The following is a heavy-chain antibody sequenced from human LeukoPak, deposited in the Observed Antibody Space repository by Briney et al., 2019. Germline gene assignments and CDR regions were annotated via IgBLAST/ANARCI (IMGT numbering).Heavy chain of an antibody. D-gene: IGHD2-15*01. Sequence: PGGSLRLSCAASGFIFSQFDMNWVRQAPGKGLEWVSRNSGSGSNVNYADSVKGRFTISRDNSKNTVYLQMKSLRAEDTALYYCAKARSEVVISATNHWGQGTQVTVSS. CDR2: NSGSGSNV. CDR3: AKARSEVVISATNH. V-gene: IGHV3-23*01. CDR1: GFIFSQFD. J-gene: IGHJ4*02.